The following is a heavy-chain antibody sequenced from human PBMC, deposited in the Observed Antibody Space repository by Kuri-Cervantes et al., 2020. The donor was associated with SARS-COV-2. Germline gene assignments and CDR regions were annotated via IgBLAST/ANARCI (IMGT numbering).Heavy chain of an antibody. V-gene: IGHV3-23*01. CDR3: AKCGELLTSSYYYYGMDV. Sequence: GGSLRLSCAAFGFTFSSYAMSWVRQAPGKGLEWVSAISGSGGSTYYADSVKGRFTISRDNSKNTLYLQMNSLRAEDTAVYNCAKCGELLTSSYYYYGMDVWGQGTTVTVSS. D-gene: IGHD1-26*01. J-gene: IGHJ6*02. CDR1: GFTFSSYA. CDR2: ISGSGGST.